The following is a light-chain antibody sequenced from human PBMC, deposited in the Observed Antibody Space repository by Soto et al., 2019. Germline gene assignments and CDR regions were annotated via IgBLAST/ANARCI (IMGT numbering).Light chain of an antibody. J-gene: IGKJ1*01. CDR1: QTVGASY. Sequence: EIVLTQSPDTLSLSPGDRATVSCRASQTVGASYVAWYQHKPGQAPKFLMYGASTRANGIPDRFSGSGSGTEFTLTIDSLEPEDFGLYYCQQYGRSPWTFGQGTRVEI. CDR3: QQYGRSPWT. CDR2: GAS. V-gene: IGKV3-20*01.